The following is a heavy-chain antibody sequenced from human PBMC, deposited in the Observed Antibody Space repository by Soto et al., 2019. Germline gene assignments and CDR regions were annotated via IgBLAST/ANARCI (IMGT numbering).Heavy chain of an antibody. D-gene: IGHD2-21*02. CDR2: INSDGSST. V-gene: IGHV3-74*03. CDR1: GFTLSSYW. CDR3: AIGPGGNSAFDY. Sequence: EVQLVESGGGLVQPGGTLRLSCAASGFTLSSYWMHWVRQVPGKGLVWVSRINSDGSSTTYADTVKGRFTISIDNAKNTLFLQMNSLRAEDTALYYCAIGPGGNSAFDYCGQGTLVTVSS. J-gene: IGHJ4*02.